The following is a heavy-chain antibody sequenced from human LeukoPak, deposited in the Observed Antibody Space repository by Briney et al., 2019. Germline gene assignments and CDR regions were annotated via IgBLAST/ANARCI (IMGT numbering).Heavy chain of an antibody. J-gene: IGHJ4*02. Sequence: SETLSLTCTVSGGSISSSSYYWGWIRQPPGKGLEWIGSIYYSGSTYYNPSLKSRVTISVDTSKSQFSLKLSSVTAADTAVYYCARVGVRASSSSDYWGQGTLVTVSS. V-gene: IGHV4-39*07. CDR2: IYYSGST. CDR3: ARVGVRASSSSDY. D-gene: IGHD6-6*01. CDR1: GGSISSSSYY.